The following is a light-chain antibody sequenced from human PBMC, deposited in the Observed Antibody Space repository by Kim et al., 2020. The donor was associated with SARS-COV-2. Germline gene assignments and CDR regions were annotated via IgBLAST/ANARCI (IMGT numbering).Light chain of an antibody. CDR1: KLGDKG. V-gene: IGLV3-1*01. Sequence: VSPGRTASITCAGEKLGDKGAGWYQQKAGQSPVLVMYQDSRRPSGIPERFSGFNSGDTATLTISGTQAMDEADYYCQAWDSSTVVFGGGTKLTVL. CDR2: QDS. CDR3: QAWDSSTVV. J-gene: IGLJ2*01.